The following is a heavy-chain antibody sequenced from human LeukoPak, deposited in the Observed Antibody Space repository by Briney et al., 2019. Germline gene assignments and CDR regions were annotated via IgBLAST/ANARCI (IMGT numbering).Heavy chain of an antibody. Sequence: GGSLRLSCAASGFTFSSYSMNWVRQAPGKGLEWVSSISSSSSYIYYADSVKGRFTISRDNAKNSLYLQVNSLRAEDTAVYYCAVNWNEEYYFDYWGQGTLVTVSS. D-gene: IGHD1-1*01. CDR2: ISSSSSYI. V-gene: IGHV3-21*01. CDR3: AVNWNEEYYFDY. CDR1: GFTFSSYS. J-gene: IGHJ4*02.